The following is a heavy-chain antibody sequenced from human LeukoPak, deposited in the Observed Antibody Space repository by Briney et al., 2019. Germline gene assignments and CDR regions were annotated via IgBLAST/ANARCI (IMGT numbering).Heavy chain of an antibody. CDR2: ISGSGGST. Sequence: GGSLRLSCAASGFTFSSYAMSWVRQAPGKGLEWVSAISGSGGSTYYADSVKGRFTISRDNSKNTLYLQMNSLRAEDTAVYYCAKVGIVVVVAAIHFDYWGQGTLVTVS. J-gene: IGHJ4*02. D-gene: IGHD2-15*01. CDR1: GFTFSSYA. CDR3: AKVGIVVVVAAIHFDY. V-gene: IGHV3-23*01.